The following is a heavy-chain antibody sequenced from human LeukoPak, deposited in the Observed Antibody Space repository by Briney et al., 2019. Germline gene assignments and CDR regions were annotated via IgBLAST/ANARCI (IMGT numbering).Heavy chain of an antibody. Sequence: SEPLSLTCTVSGGSISSSSYYWGWIRQPPGKGLEWIGSMYYSGSTHYNPSLKSRVTISVDTSKNQFSLKLSSVTAADTAVYYCARHSGPYSSSWFDYWGQGTLVTVSS. J-gene: IGHJ5*01. CDR2: MYYSGST. D-gene: IGHD6-13*01. V-gene: IGHV4-39*01. CDR1: GGSISSSSYY. CDR3: ARHSGPYSSSWFDY.